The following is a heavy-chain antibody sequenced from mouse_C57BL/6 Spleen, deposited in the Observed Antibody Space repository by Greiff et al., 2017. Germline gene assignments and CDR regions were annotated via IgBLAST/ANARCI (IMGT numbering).Heavy chain of an antibody. CDR2: ISYDGSN. Sequence: EVQLQQSGPGLVKPSQSLSLTCSVTGYSITSGYYWNWIRQFPGNKLEWMGYISYDGSNNYNPSLKNRISITRDTSKNQFFLKLNSVTTEDTATYYCARGRHYYGSSPYAMDYWGQGTSVTVSS. J-gene: IGHJ4*01. D-gene: IGHD1-1*01. CDR3: ARGRHYYGSSPYAMDY. CDR1: GYSITSGYY. V-gene: IGHV3-6*01.